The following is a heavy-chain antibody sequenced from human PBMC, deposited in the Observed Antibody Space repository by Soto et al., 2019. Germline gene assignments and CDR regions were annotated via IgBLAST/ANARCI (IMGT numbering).Heavy chain of an antibody. CDR2: INCDGSST. CDR3: ARGYDILTGYYPSGY. CDR1: GFTFDDYG. V-gene: IGHV3-20*04. Sequence: GGSLRLSCAASGFTFDDYGMSWVRQAPGKGLEWVSGINCDGSSTGSADSVKGRFTISRDSAKNTLYLQMNSLRAEDTAVYYCARGYDILTGYYPSGYWGQGTLVTVSS. D-gene: IGHD3-9*01. J-gene: IGHJ4*02.